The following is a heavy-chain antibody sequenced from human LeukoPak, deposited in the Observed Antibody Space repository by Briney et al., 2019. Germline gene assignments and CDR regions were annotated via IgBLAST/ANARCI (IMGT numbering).Heavy chain of an antibody. J-gene: IGHJ4*02. D-gene: IGHD2-21*02. CDR2: IRPKANNYAT. CDR3: SRHEALPGDY. Sequence: SGGSLRLSCAASGFTFGGSTVHWVRQASGRGLEWVGHIRPKANNYATAYAASVKGRFAISRDDSKNTAYLQLNSLKTEDTAVYYCSRHEALPGDYWGQGTLVTVSS. CDR1: GFTFGGST. V-gene: IGHV3-73*01.